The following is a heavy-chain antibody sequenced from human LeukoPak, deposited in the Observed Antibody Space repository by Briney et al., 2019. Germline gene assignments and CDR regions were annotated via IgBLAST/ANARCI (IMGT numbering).Heavy chain of an antibody. CDR1: GFNFGDYS. CDR3: AAAYFGVDQYYYGMDV. J-gene: IGHJ6*02. V-gene: IGHV3-23*01. Sequence: GGSLRLSCTTSGFNFGDYSMSWVRQAPGKGLEWVSAISRSGGSTYSADSVKGRFTISRDTSKNTLYLQMNSLRAEDTAVYYCAAAYFGVDQYYYGMDVWGQGTTVTVSS. CDR2: ISRSGGST. D-gene: IGHD3-3*01.